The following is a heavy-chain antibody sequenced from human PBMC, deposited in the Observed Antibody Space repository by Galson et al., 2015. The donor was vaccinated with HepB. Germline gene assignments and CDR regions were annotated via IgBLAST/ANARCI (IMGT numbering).Heavy chain of an antibody. CDR1: GLTFRSHG. CDR2: IWYDGSKK. J-gene: IGHJ6*03. Sequence: SLRLSCAASGLTFRSHGMHWVRQVPGKGLEWVALIWYDGSKKYYADSVKGRFTISRDNSKNALDLQMNSLGAEDTAVYYCARMKAVYMDVWGKGTTVTVSS. CDR3: ARMKAVYMDV. D-gene: IGHD6-25*01. V-gene: IGHV3-33*01.